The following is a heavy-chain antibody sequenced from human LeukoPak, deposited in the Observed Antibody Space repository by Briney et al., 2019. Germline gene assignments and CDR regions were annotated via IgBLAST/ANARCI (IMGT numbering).Heavy chain of an antibody. D-gene: IGHD3-10*01. CDR1: GGSISSYY. CDR2: IYYSGST. Sequence: SETLSLTCTVSGGSISSYYWSWVRQPPGKGLEWIGYIYYSGSTNYNPSLKSRVTISVDTSKNQFSLKLSSVTAADTAVYYCARHMVRGVSGFFFDYWGQGTLVTVSS. V-gene: IGHV4-59*08. CDR3: ARHMVRGVSGFFFDY. J-gene: IGHJ4*02.